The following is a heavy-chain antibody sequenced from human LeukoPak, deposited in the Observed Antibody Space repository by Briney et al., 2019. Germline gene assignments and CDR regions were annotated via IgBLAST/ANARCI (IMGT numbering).Heavy chain of an antibody. CDR1: GYTFTGYY. J-gene: IGHJ6*02. CDR2: INPNSGGT. D-gene: IGHD3-10*01. CDR3: ARAYYGSGTYLRMDV. V-gene: IGHV1-2*02. Sequence: EASVKVSFKASGYTFTGYYMHWVRQAPGQGLEWMGWINPNSGGTNYAQKFQGRVTMTRDTSISTAYMELSRLRSDDTAVYYCARAYYGSGTYLRMDVWGQGTTVTVSS.